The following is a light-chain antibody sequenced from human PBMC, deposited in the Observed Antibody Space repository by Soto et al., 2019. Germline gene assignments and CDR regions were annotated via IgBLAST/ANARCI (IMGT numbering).Light chain of an antibody. J-gene: IGLJ1*01. V-gene: IGLV2-23*01. CDR3: SSYAGLSTYV. Sequence: QSVLTQPASVSGSPVQSITIPCTGTSSDVGSYNLDSWYQQHPGKAPKLIMYEDSNRPSGVSNRFSGSNSANTASLTISGLQTEDEADYYCSSYAGLSTYVFGSGTKVTVL. CDR1: SSDVGSYNL. CDR2: EDS.